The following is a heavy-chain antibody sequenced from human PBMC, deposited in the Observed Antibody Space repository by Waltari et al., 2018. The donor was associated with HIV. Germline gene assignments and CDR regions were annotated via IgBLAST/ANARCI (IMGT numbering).Heavy chain of an antibody. V-gene: IGHV4-39*01. CDR2: LYYTGNT. D-gene: IGHD2-15*01. Sequence: QLQLQESGPGLVKPSETLSLTCTVSGGSVVSSVSYWGWIRQPPGRGLEWIGTLYYTGNTYYNPSLQSRVTISVGVSKNQFSLKLGSVSASDTAVYYCARLDCSGGTCSPFDPWGQGTLVTVSS. J-gene: IGHJ5*01. CDR3: ARLDCSGGTCSPFDP. CDR1: GGSVVSSVSY.